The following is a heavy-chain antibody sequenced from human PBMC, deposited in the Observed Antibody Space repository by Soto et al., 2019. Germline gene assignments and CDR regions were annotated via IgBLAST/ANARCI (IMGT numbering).Heavy chain of an antibody. D-gene: IGHD3-3*01. Sequence: SETLSLTCTVSGGSISSYYWSWIRQPPGKGLEWIGSIYYSGSTYYNPSLKSRVTISVDTSKNQFSLKLSSVTAADTAVYYCARQGGGYDFWSGYLCFYYYGMDVWGKGTTVTVSS. CDR2: IYYSGST. CDR3: ARQGGGYDFWSGYLCFYYYGMDV. CDR1: GGSISSYY. J-gene: IGHJ6*04. V-gene: IGHV4-59*05.